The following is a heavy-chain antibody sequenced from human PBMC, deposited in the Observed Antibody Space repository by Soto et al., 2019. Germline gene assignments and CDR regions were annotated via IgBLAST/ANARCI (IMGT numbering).Heavy chain of an antibody. V-gene: IGHV3-30-3*01. J-gene: IGHJ4*02. CDR2: ISYDGSNK. D-gene: IGHD3-22*01. CDR3: ARGGTMIVVVNFEY. CDR1: GFTFSSYA. Sequence: QVQLVESGGGVVQPGRSLRLSCAASGFTFSSYAMHWVRQAPGKGLEWVAVISYDGSNKYYADSVKGRFTISRDNSKNTLYLQMNSLRAEDTAVYYCARGGTMIVVVNFEYWGQGNLVTVSS.